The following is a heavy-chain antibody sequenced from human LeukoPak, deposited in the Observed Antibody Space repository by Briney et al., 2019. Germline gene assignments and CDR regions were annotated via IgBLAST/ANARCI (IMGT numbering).Heavy chain of an antibody. J-gene: IGHJ4*02. CDR2: ILNSGTTT. Sequence: GGSPRLSCSASGFTFSTYAMHWVRQAPGKGLEWVSYILNSGTTTYYADSVKGRFTISRDNAKNSLYLQMNSLRAEDTGVYYCARDPPDYWGQGILVTVSS. CDR1: GFTFSTYA. V-gene: IGHV3-48*03. CDR3: ARDPPDY.